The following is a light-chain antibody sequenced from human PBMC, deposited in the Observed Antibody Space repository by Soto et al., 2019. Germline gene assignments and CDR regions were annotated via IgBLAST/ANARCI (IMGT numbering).Light chain of an antibody. Sequence: QSALTQPRSVSGSPGQSVTISCTGTSSDVGGYNYVSWYQQHPGKAPKLMIYDVSKRPSGVPDRFSGSKSGNTASLTISGLQADDEADYYCCSYAGSYTSPYVFGTGTKVTVL. V-gene: IGLV2-11*01. J-gene: IGLJ1*01. CDR2: DVS. CDR1: SSDVGGYNY. CDR3: CSYAGSYTSPYV.